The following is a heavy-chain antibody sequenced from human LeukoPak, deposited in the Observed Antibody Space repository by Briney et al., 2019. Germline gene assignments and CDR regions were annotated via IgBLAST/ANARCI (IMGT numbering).Heavy chain of an antibody. J-gene: IGHJ3*02. D-gene: IGHD6-6*01. Sequence: GGSLRLSCAASGFTFSSYGMHWVRQAPGKGLEWVAVISYDGSNKYYADSVKGRFTISRDNSKNTLYLQMNSLRAEDTAVYYCAKDLWKYSSPHNAFDIWGQGTMVTVSS. CDR1: GFTFSSYG. V-gene: IGHV3-30*18. CDR2: ISYDGSNK. CDR3: AKDLWKYSSPHNAFDI.